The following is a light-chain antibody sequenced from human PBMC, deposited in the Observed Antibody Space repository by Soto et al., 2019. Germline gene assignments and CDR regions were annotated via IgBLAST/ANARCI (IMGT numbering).Light chain of an antibody. J-gene: IGLJ3*02. Sequence: QSALTQPASVSGSPGQSITISCTGTSSDVGGYNYVSWYQQHPGNAPKLLIYEVKNRPSGVSIRFSGSKSGNTASLTISGLQAEDEADYYCTSYTTSGTLLFGGGTKLTVL. CDR3: TSYTTSGTLL. V-gene: IGLV2-14*01. CDR1: SSDVGGYNY. CDR2: EVK.